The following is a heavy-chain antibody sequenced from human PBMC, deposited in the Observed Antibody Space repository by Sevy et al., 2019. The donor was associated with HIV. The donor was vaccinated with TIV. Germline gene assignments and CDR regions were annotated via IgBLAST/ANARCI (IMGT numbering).Heavy chain of an antibody. CDR3: AREGNDFWSGYYTYVAESYYYYGMDV. CDR2: ISSSSSYI. J-gene: IGHJ6*02. Sequence: GGSLRLSCAASGFTFNTHVMNWVRQAPGKGLEWVSSISSSSSYIYYADSVKGRFTISRDNAKNSLYLQMNSLIAEDTAVNYCAREGNDFWSGYYTYVAESYYYYGMDVWGQGTTVTVSS. D-gene: IGHD3-3*01. V-gene: IGHV3-21*01. CDR1: GFTFNTHV.